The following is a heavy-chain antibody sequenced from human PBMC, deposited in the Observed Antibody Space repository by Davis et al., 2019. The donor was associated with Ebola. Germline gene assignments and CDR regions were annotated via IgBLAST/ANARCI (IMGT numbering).Heavy chain of an antibody. J-gene: IGHJ5*02. CDR2: IIPIFGTA. V-gene: IGHV1-69*13. D-gene: IGHD2-2*01. CDR1: GYTFTSYG. Sequence: AASVKVSCKASGYTFTSYGISWVRQAPGQGLEWMGGIIPIFGTANYAQKFQGRVTITADESTNTAYMELSSLRSEDTAVYYCARDGDLGYCSSTSCHGWFDPWGQGTLVTVSS. CDR3: ARDGDLGYCSSTSCHGWFDP.